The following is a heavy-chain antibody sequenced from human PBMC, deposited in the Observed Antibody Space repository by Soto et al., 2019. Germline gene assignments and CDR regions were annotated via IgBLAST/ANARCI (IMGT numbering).Heavy chain of an antibody. CDR3: ARDHITMVRGVIMASHYYYYYGMDV. CDR2: ISYDGSNK. V-gene: IGHV3-30-3*01. CDR1: GFTFSSYA. Sequence: PGGSLRLSCAASGFTFSSYAMHWVRQAPGKGLEWVAVISYDGSNKYYADSVKGRFTISRDNSKNTLYLQMNSLRAEDTAVYYCARDHITMVRGVIMASHYYYYYGMDVWGQGTTVTVS. J-gene: IGHJ6*02. D-gene: IGHD3-10*01.